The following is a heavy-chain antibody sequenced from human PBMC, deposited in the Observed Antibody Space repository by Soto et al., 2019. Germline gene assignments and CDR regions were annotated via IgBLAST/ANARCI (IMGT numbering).Heavy chain of an antibody. V-gene: IGHV1-69*01. CDR2: IIPIFDIT. D-gene: IGHD3-22*01. CDR3: ARPDEGGYSSNHHYYYALDV. J-gene: IGHJ6*02. Sequence: QVQLVQSGAEVKKPGSSVKVSCKASGGTFRSYSISWVRQAPGQGLEWMGGIIPIFDITNYAQKFQGRVTITADESTSTAYMELSSLGSDDTAVYYCARPDEGGYSSNHHYYYALDVWGQGTTVNV. CDR1: GGTFRSYS.